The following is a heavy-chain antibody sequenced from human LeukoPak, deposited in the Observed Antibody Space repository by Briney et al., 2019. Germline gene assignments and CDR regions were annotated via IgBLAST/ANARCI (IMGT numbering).Heavy chain of an antibody. CDR2: FYTSGTP. CDR3: ARGSIPDY. D-gene: IGHD2-21*01. CDR1: GGSFSGYS. Sequence: SETLSLTCAVYGGSFSGYSWNWIRQPPVKGLEWIGRFYTSGTPNYNPSLKSRVTILVDTSRNQFSLKLSSVTAADTAIYYCARGSIPDYWGQGILVTVSS. J-gene: IGHJ4*02. V-gene: IGHV4-59*10.